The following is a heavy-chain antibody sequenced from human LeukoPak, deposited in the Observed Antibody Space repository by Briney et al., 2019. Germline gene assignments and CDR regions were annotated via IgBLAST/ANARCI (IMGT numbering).Heavy chain of an antibody. CDR1: GYTFTGYY. CDR2: INPNSGGT. D-gene: IGHD5-12*01. CDR3: ARDPWTNSDYDGFDY. Sequence: ASVKVSCKASGYTFTGYYMHWVRQAPGQGLEWMGWINPNSGGTYYAQKFQGRVTMTSDTSISTAYMELSRLRSDNTAVYYCARDPWTNSDYDGFDYWGQGTLVTVSS. J-gene: IGHJ4*02. V-gene: IGHV1-2*02.